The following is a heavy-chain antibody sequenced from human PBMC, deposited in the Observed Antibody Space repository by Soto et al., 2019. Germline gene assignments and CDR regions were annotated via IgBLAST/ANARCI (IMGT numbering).Heavy chain of an antibody. Sequence: PSQTLSLTCAISGDSVSSNSAAWNWIRQSPSRGLEWLGRTYFRSKWQYGYAVSVRSRITIKADTSKNQFYLQLNSVTPEDTAVYHCARSEQWLTNWGQGTLVTVSS. CDR3: ARSEQWLTN. CDR1: GDSVSSNSAA. V-gene: IGHV6-1*01. J-gene: IGHJ1*01. D-gene: IGHD6-19*01. CDR2: TYFRSKWQY.